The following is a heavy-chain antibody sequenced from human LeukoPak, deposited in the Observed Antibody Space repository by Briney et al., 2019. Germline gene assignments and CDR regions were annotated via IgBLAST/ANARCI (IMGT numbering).Heavy chain of an antibody. J-gene: IGHJ4*02. CDR2: IFYSGST. CDR3: ARASPSSGWWKWGYFPKYYFDY. CDR1: SGSISTSNYY. D-gene: IGHD6-19*01. Sequence: SETLSLTCTVSSGSISTSNYYWGWVRQPPWKALEWIGNIFYSGSTYYSPSLKSRVTISLDTSRNQFSLKLNSVTAADTAVYYCARASPSSGWWKWGYFPKYYFDYWGQGTLVTVSS. V-gene: IGHV4-39*07.